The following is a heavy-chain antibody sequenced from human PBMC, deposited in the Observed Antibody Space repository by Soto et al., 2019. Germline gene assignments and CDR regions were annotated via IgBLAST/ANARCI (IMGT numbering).Heavy chain of an antibody. Sequence: GGSLRLSCAASGFTFSDYYMSWIRQAPGKGLEWVSYISSSSSYTNYADSVKGRFTISRDNAKNSLYLQMNSLRAEDTAVYYCARDPEKKNRYSSSWYPFYGMDVWGQGTTVTVSS. D-gene: IGHD6-13*01. CDR3: ARDPEKKNRYSSSWYPFYGMDV. CDR2: ISSSSSYT. J-gene: IGHJ6*02. V-gene: IGHV3-11*06. CDR1: GFTFSDYY.